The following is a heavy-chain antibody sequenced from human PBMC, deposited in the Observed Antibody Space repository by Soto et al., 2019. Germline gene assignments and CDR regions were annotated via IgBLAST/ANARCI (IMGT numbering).Heavy chain of an antibody. D-gene: IGHD3-10*01. CDR3: ARDKTGSYYSGPHYFDY. CDR2: IYSGGST. Sequence: PGGSLRLSCAASGFTVSSNYMSWVRQAPGKGLEWVSVIYSGGSTYYADSVKGRFTISRDNSKNTLYLQMNSLRAEDTAVYYCARDKTGSYYSGPHYFDYWGQGTLVTVSS. V-gene: IGHV3-66*01. J-gene: IGHJ4*02. CDR1: GFTVSSNY.